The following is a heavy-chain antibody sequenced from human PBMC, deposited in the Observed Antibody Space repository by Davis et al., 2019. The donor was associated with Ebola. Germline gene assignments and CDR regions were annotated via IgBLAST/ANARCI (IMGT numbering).Heavy chain of an antibody. CDR2: IIPILGIA. CDR3: ARIYCSSTSCYKDAFDI. D-gene: IGHD2-2*02. J-gene: IGHJ3*02. CDR1: GYTFTSYY. Sequence: SVKVSCKASGYTFTSYYMHWVRQAPGQGLEWMGRIIPILGIANYAQKFQGRVTITADKSTSTAYMELSSLRSEDTAVYYCARIYCSSTSCYKDAFDIWGQGTMVTVSS. V-gene: IGHV1-69*02.